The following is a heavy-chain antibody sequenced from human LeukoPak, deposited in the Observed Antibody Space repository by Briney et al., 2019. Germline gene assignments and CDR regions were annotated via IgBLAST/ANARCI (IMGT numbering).Heavy chain of an antibody. CDR2: IIPIFGTA. V-gene: IGHV1-69*13. Sequence: ASVKVSCKASGGTLSSYAISWVRQAPGQGLEWRGGIIPIFGTANYAQKFQGRVTITADESTSTAYMELSSLRSEDTAVYYCARPWRTDAFDIWGQGTMVTVSS. CDR1: GGTLSSYA. J-gene: IGHJ3*02. CDR3: ARPWRTDAFDI. D-gene: IGHD5-12*01.